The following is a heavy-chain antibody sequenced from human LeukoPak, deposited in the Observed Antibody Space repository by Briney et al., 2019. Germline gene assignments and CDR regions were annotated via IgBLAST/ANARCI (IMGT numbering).Heavy chain of an antibody. CDR2: IYDSGST. CDR1: GGSISSYY. J-gene: IGHJ6*03. Sequence: SETLSLTCTVSGGSISSYYWSWIRQPPGKGLEWIGYIYDSGSTNYNPSLKSRVTISVDTSKNQFSLKLSSVTAADTAVYYCARAGYDSSRPGYYYYYMDVWGKGTTVTVSS. CDR3: ARAGYDSSRPGYYYYYMDV. V-gene: IGHV4-59*12. D-gene: IGHD6-13*01.